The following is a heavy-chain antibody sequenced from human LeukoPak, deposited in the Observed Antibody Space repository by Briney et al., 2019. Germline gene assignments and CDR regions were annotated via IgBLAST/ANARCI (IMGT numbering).Heavy chain of an antibody. CDR3: ARSYYYGSGSYNY. CDR1: GGSVSSGSYY. Sequence: PSETLSLTCTVSGGSVSSGSYYWSWIRQPPGKGLEWIGEINHSGSTNYNPSLKSRVTISVDTSKNQFSLKLSSVTAADTAVYYCARSYYYGSGSYNYWGQGTLVTVSS. V-gene: IGHV4-39*07. D-gene: IGHD3-10*01. CDR2: INHSGST. J-gene: IGHJ4*02.